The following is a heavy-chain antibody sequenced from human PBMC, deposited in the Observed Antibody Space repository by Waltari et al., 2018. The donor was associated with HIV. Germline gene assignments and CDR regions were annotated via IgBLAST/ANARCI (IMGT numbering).Heavy chain of an antibody. CDR3: AKDMEREGDYYGMDV. V-gene: IGHV3-9*01. J-gene: IGHJ6*02. D-gene: IGHD1-26*01. Sequence: EVQLVESGGGLVQPGRSLRLSCATSGFTFDDYAMHWVGRAPGKGLEWVSGISWNSGSIGYADSVKGRFTISRDNAKNSLYLQMNSLRAEDTALYYCAKDMEREGDYYGMDVWGQGTTVTVSS. CDR1: GFTFDDYA. CDR2: ISWNSGSI.